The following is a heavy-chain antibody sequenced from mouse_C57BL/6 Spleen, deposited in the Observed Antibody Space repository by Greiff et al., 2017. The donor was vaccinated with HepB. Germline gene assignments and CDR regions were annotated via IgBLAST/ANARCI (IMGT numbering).Heavy chain of an antibody. Sequence: SGAELVRPGASVTLSCKASGYTFTDYEMHWVKQTPVHGLEWIGAIDPETGGAAYNQKFKGKAILTADKSSSTAYMELRSLTSEDSAVYYCTRPSGPTGYWGQGTTLTVSS. CDR2: IDPETGGA. V-gene: IGHV1-15*01. D-gene: IGHD5-1*01. CDR1: GYTFTDYE. J-gene: IGHJ2*01. CDR3: TRPSGPTGY.